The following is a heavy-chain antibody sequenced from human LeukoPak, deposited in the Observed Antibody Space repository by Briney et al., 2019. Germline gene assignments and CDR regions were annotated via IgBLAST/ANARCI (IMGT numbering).Heavy chain of an antibody. CDR2: IYSGGST. CDR3: AAHSSCDY. V-gene: IGHV3-53*01. J-gene: IGHJ4*02. Sequence: PGGPLRLSCAASGFTVSSNYMTWVRQAPGKGLEWISLIYSGGSTYYADSVKGRFTISRDNSKNTLYLQMNSLRAEDTAVYYCAAHSSCDYWGQGTLVTVSS. CDR1: GFTVSSNY. D-gene: IGHD6-6*01.